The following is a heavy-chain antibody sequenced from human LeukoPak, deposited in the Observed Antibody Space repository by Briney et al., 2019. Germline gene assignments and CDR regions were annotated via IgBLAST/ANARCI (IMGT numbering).Heavy chain of an antibody. D-gene: IGHD4-11*01. Sequence: PSETLSLTCAVSGYSISSGYYWGWIRQPPGKGLEWIGSIYHSGSTYYNPSLESRVTISVDTSKNQFSLKLSSVTAADTAVYYCARLISSTVRWFDPWGQGTLVTVSS. CDR1: GYSISSGYY. J-gene: IGHJ5*02. CDR2: IYHSGST. CDR3: ARLISSTVRWFDP. V-gene: IGHV4-38-2*01.